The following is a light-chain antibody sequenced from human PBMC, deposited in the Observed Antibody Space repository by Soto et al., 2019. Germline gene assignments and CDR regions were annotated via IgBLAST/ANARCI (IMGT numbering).Light chain of an antibody. CDR1: QTISSW. J-gene: IGKJ1*01. CDR2: KAS. CDR3: QHYNSYSEA. V-gene: IGKV1-5*03. Sequence: DIQMTQSPSTLYGSVGDTVTITCRASQTISSWLAWYQQKPGKAPKLLIYKASTLKSGVPSRFSGSGSGTEFTLTISSLQPDDFATYYCQHYNSYSEAFGQGPKVDI.